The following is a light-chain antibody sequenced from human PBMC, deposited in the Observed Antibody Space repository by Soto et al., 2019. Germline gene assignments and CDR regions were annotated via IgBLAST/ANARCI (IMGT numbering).Light chain of an antibody. J-gene: IGKJ3*01. V-gene: IGKV3-20*01. CDR3: QQYGSSKGIT. CDR2: GAS. Sequence: EIVLTQSPGTLSLSPGERATLSCRAVQSVSSSYLAWYQQKPGQAPRLLIYGASSRATGIPDRFSGSGSGTDFTLTISRLEPEDFAVYYCQQYGSSKGITFGPGTKVDI. CDR1: QSVSSSY.